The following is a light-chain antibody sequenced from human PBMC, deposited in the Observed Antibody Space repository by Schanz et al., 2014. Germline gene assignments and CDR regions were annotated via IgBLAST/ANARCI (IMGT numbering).Light chain of an antibody. Sequence: EIVMTQSPATLSVSPGERATLSCRASQSVSSSYLAWYQQKPGQAPRLLIYDASNRATGIPARFSGSGSGTDFTLTISSLQSEDFAVYYCQQHPPITFGQGTRLEIK. V-gene: IGKV3D-15*01. J-gene: IGKJ5*01. CDR2: DAS. CDR3: QQHPPIT. CDR1: QSVSSSY.